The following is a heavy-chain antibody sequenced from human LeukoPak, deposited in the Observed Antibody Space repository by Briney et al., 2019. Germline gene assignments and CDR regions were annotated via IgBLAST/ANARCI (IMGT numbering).Heavy chain of an antibody. J-gene: IGHJ4*02. Sequence: GGSLRLSCAASGFTFSSYGMHWVRQAPGKGLEWVAFIRYDGSNKYYADSVKGRFTISRDNSKNTLYLQMNSLRAEDTAVYYCAKDISGITIFGVDTAYDYWGQGTLVTVSS. D-gene: IGHD3-3*01. V-gene: IGHV3-30*02. CDR3: AKDISGITIFGVDTAYDY. CDR2: IRYDGSNK. CDR1: GFTFSSYG.